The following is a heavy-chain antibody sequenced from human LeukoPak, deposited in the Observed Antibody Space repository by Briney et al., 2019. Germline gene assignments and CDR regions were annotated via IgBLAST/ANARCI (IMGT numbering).Heavy chain of an antibody. D-gene: IGHD3-3*01. V-gene: IGHV1-8*03. CDR1: GYTFTSYD. J-gene: IGHJ4*02. CDR2: MNPNSGNT. CDR3: ARSPFSWSGPDY. Sequence: ASVKVSCKASGYTFTSYDINWVRQATGQGLEWMGWMNPNSGNTGYAQKFQGRVTITRNTSISTAYMELSSLRSEDTAVYYCARSPFSWSGPDYWGQGTLVTVSS.